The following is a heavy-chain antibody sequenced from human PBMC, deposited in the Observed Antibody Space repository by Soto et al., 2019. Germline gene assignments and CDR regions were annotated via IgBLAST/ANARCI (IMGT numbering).Heavy chain of an antibody. V-gene: IGHV4-34*01. CDR2: INHSGST. J-gene: IGHJ5*02. D-gene: IGHD2-15*01. Sequence: PSATLSLTCAVYGGSFSGYYWSWIRQPPGKGLEWIGEINHSGSTNYDPSLQSRVTISVDTSKNQFSLKLSSVTAADKAVYYCARGRQRYCSGGTCYSNWFDPWGQGTLVTVSS. CDR1: GGSFSGYY. CDR3: ARGRQRYCSGGTCYSNWFDP.